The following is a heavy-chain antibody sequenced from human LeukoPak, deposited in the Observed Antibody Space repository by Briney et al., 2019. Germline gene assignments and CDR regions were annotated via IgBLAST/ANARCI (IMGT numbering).Heavy chain of an antibody. CDR1: GFTFSNCG. J-gene: IGHJ4*02. CDR2: VSDDGAKT. V-gene: IGHV3-23*01. D-gene: IGHD5-18*01. CDR3: VKEERGYSYGDY. Sequence: GGSLRLSCAASGFTFSNCGMSWVRQPPGKGLEWVSAVSDDGAKTWYADSVKGRFTISRDNSKNMVSLQMTNLRADDTARYYCVKEERGYSYGDYWGQRTLVTVSS.